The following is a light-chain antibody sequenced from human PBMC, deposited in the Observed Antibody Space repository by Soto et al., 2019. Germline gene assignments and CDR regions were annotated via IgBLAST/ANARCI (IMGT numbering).Light chain of an antibody. J-gene: IGKJ3*01. CDR2: GAS. CDR1: QSVSRS. Sequence: EIVMTQSPATLSVSPGERVTLSCRASQSVSRSLAWYQQKPGQAPRLLIYGASTRATGIPARFSGSGSGTEFTLTISSLQSEDFAVYDCQQYNNWPPFTFGRGTKVDIK. V-gene: IGKV3-15*01. CDR3: QQYNNWPPFT.